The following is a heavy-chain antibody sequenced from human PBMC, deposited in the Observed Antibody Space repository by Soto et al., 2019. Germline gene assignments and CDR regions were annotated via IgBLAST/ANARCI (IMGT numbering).Heavy chain of an antibody. CDR1: GYTFTSYD. CDR3: AREKTSYGMEV. V-gene: IGHV1-8*01. Sequence: QVQLVQSGAEVKKPGPSVKVSCKASGYTFTSYDINWVRQATGHGLEWMGWMNPNSGNTGYAQKFQGSVTMTRNTSRSTAYMELSSVRSEDTAVYYFAREKTSYGMEVWGQGTTVTVSS. J-gene: IGHJ6*02. CDR2: MNPNSGNT.